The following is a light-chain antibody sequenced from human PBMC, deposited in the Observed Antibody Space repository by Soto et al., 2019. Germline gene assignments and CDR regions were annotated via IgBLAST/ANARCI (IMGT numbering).Light chain of an antibody. Sequence: EIVLTQSPASRSVSPGERATLACRASQSVSSNLAWYRQTPGQAPRLLIYGASTRATGIPVRFSGSGSGTEYTLTISSLQSEDFAVYYCQQYNNWPPWTFGQGTKVDIK. V-gene: IGKV3-15*01. CDR3: QQYNNWPPWT. CDR1: QSVSSN. CDR2: GAS. J-gene: IGKJ1*01.